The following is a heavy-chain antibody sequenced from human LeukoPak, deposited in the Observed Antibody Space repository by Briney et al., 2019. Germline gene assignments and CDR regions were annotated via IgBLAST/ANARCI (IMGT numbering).Heavy chain of an antibody. V-gene: IGHV3-66*01. J-gene: IGHJ4*02. Sequence: PGGSLRLSCAASRFTVSSNYMSWVRQAPGKGLEWVSFIYSSGSTYYADSVRGRFTISRDNSNNTLYLQMNSLRVEDTAVYYCARGRCGLSLDYWGQGTLVTVSS. CDR3: ARGRCGLSLDY. CDR2: IYSSGST. CDR1: RFTVSSNY. D-gene: IGHD3-16*01.